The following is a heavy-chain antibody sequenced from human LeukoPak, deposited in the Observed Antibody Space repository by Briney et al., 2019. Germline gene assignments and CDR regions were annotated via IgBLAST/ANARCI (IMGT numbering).Heavy chain of an antibody. CDR3: VRDLGISGWYAPPLGYFDY. D-gene: IGHD6-19*01. Sequence: GASVKVSCKASGYTFTSYDINWVRQAPGQGLEWMGGIIPIFGTANYAQKFQGRVTITADESTSTAYMELSRLRSDDTAVYYCVRDLGISGWYAPPLGYFDYWGQGTLVTVSS. V-gene: IGHV1-69*13. CDR2: IIPIFGTA. CDR1: GYTFTSYD. J-gene: IGHJ4*02.